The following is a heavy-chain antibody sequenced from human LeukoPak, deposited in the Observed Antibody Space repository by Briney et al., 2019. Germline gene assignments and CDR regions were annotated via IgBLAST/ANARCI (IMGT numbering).Heavy chain of an antibody. CDR3: ARDRAARPRAAFDI. Sequence: GASVKVSCKASGYTFTGYYMHWVRQAPGQGLEWMGWINPNSGGTNYAQKFQGRVTMTTDTSTSTAYMELRSLRSDDTAVYYCARDRAARPRAAFDIWGQGAMVTVSS. V-gene: IGHV1-2*02. D-gene: IGHD6-6*01. J-gene: IGHJ3*02. CDR2: INPNSGGT. CDR1: GYTFTGYY.